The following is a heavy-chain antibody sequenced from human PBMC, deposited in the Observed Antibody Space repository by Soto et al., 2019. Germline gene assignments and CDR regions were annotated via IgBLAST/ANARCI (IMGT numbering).Heavy chain of an antibody. J-gene: IGHJ6*02. CDR1: GYTFTTYTFTNYY. V-gene: IGHV1-46*01. Sequence: QVQLVQSGAEVKKPGASVKVSCKASGYTFTTYTFTNYYIHWVRRAPGQGLEWRGIITPSGGSTSDAQKFQGRVSMTRDTSTRTVYMERSSLRSEDTAIYYCARAGGEPPRPSYPYAMDVWGQGTTVTVSS. D-gene: IGHD2-21*01. CDR3: ARAGGEPPRPSYPYAMDV. CDR2: ITPSGGST.